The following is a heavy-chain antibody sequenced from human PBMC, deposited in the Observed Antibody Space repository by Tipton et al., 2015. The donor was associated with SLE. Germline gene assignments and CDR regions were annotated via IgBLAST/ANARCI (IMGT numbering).Heavy chain of an antibody. D-gene: IGHD6-25*01. J-gene: IGHJ3*02. CDR1: GGSISSSSYY. CDR2: IYYSGST. V-gene: IGHV4-39*07. Sequence: TLSLTCTVSGGSISSSSYYWCWIRQPPGKGLEWIGSIYYSGSTYYNPSLKSRVTISVDTSKNQFSLKLSSVTAADTAVYYCARSGLNDAFDIWGQGTMVTVSS. CDR3: ARSGLNDAFDI.